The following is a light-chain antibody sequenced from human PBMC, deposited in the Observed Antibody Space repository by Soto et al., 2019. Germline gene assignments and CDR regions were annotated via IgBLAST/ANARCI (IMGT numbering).Light chain of an antibody. V-gene: IGKV1-5*03. CDR2: EAS. Sequence: DIQMTQSPSSLSASVGDRVTITCRASQNIGVYLNWYQQKPGKAPNLVIYEASTLQSGVPSRFSGSGSGTEFTLTISSLQPDDSATYYCQQYNTFLTFGGGTKVDIK. J-gene: IGKJ4*01. CDR1: QNIGVY. CDR3: QQYNTFLT.